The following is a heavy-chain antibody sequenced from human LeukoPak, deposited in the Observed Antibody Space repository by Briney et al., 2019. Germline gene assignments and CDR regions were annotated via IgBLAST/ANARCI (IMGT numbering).Heavy chain of an antibody. CDR1: GFTFSSNA. D-gene: IGHD3-22*01. CDR2: ISGSGGST. V-gene: IGHV3-23*01. CDR3: AKDLRIVVVTKGDNWFDP. Sequence: QPGGSLRLSCTASGFTFSSNAMSWVRQAPGKGLEWVSAISGSGGSTYYADSVKGRFTISRDNSKNTLYLQMNSLRAEDTAVYYCAKDLRIVVVTKGDNWFDPWGQGTLVTVSS. J-gene: IGHJ5*02.